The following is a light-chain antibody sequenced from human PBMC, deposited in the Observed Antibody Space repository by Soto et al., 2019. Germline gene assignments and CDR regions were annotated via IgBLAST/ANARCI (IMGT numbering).Light chain of an antibody. Sequence: DIVMTQSPLSLPVTPGEPASISCRSSQSLLHGNGYNYLDWYLQKPGQSPQLLIYLGSNRASGVPERFSGSGSGTDFTLKISRVEAEDVGIYYCMQALQTPLYSFGQGTKLEIK. CDR3: MQALQTPLYS. CDR2: LGS. CDR1: QSLLHGNGYNY. V-gene: IGKV2-28*01. J-gene: IGKJ2*03.